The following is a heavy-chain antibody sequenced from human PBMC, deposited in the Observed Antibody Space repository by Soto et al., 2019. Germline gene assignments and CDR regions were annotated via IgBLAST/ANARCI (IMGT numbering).Heavy chain of an antibody. CDR1: VVSLTTNGEG. D-gene: IGHD2-15*01. V-gene: IGHV2-5*01. J-gene: IGHJ5*02. Sequence: TLRWRFSVVSLTTNGEGVAWIRQPPGKALEWLALIYWNDDKRFSPSLRSRLSITKDTSKNQVVLTLTDVDPVDTATYYCAHEVTSTRNGFGPWGQGPLGTVHS. CDR3: AHEVTSTRNGFGP. CDR2: IYWNDDK.